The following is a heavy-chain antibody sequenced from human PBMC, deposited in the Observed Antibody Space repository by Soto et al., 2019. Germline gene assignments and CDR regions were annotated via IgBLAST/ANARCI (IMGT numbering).Heavy chain of an antibody. Sequence: PGGSLRLSCTASGFMFSAYAMLWVRQAPGKGLEWVAAMSYDGTNTYYADSLKGRFTISRDNSKNTLFLQMSSLTADDSAVYYCARDPSPYTSGWYGIDFWGLGTLVTV. V-gene: IGHV3-30-3*01. CDR3: ARDPSPYTSGWYGIDF. CDR1: GFMFSAYA. J-gene: IGHJ4*01. D-gene: IGHD6-19*01. CDR2: MSYDGTNT.